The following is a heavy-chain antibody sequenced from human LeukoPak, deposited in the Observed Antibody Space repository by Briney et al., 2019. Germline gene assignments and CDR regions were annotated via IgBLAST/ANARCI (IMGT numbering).Heavy chain of an antibody. CDR2: IYTSGST. D-gene: IGHD5-12*01. CDR1: GGFISSGSYY. J-gene: IGHJ6*02. CDR3: ARSLGVTITQYGMDV. Sequence: SETLSLTCTVSGGFISSGSYYWSWIRQPAGKGLEWIGRIYTSGSTNYNPSLKSRVTISVDTSKNQFSLKLSSVTAADTAVYYCARSLGVTITQYGMDVWGQGTTVTVSS. V-gene: IGHV4-61*02.